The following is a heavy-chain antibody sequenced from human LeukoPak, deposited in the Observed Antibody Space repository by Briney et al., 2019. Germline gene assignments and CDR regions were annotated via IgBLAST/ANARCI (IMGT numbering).Heavy chain of an antibody. CDR1: GFPFSTYI. J-gene: IGHJ5*02. D-gene: IGHD3-22*01. CDR2: ISGSSGYI. V-gene: IGHV3-21*01. Sequence: GGSLRLSCAAAGFPFSTYIMNWVRQAPGKGLEWVSYISGSSGYIYYADSVKGRFTISRNNAMNSLYLQMDSLRGDDTAVYYCARDYEGDLWGQGTLVTVSS. CDR3: ARDYEGDL.